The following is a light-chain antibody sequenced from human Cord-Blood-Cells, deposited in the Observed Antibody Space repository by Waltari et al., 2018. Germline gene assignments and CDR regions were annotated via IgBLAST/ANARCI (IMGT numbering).Light chain of an antibody. V-gene: IGLV2-14*01. CDR3: SSYTSSSTLVV. CDR1: SRDVGGYNY. Sequence: SALTHPPSASGSPGQSVTIPCTGTSRDVGGYNYVSSYQQHPGKAPKLMIYDFGNRPSGVSIRVSGSKSGNTASLTISGLQAEYEADYYCSSYTSSSTLVVFGGWTKLTVL. J-gene: IGLJ2*01. CDR2: DFG.